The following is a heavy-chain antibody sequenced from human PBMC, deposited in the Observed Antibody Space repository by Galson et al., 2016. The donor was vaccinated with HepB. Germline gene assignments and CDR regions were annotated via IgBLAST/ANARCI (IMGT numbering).Heavy chain of an antibody. CDR3: ASAPGGCIGGLCYKDWYFDF. V-gene: IGHV3-33*08. D-gene: IGHD2-8*01. J-gene: IGHJ2*01. CDR2: IWHDGRDK. CDR1: GFTLKNYW. Sequence: SLRLSCAASGFTLKNYWMHRVRQAPGKGLEWVAVIWHDGRDKDYADSVQGRFTVSRDNSKNTLYLQMNSLRDDDTAIYYCASAPGGCIGGLCYKDWYFDFWGRGTLVAVSP.